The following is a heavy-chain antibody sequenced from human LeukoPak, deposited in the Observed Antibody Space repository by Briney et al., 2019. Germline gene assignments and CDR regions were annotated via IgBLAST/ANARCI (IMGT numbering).Heavy chain of an antibody. CDR2: IIPILGIA. V-gene: IGHV1-69*04. CDR1: GGTFSSYT. J-gene: IGHJ5*02. Sequence: GASVKVSCKASGGTFSSYTISWVRQAPGQGLEWMGRIIPILGIANYAQKFQGRVTITADKSTSTAYMELSSLRSEDTAVYYCAREGYYDSRARADWFDPWGQGTLVTVSS. D-gene: IGHD3-22*01. CDR3: AREGYYDSRARADWFDP.